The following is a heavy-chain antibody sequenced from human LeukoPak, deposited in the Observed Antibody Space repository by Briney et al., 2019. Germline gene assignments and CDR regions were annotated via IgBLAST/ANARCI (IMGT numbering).Heavy chain of an antibody. CDR3: AREDGSGLYPAYYYGMDV. CDR1: GFTFSSYS. CDR2: IYIGGNT. D-gene: IGHD3-10*01. V-gene: IGHV3-53*01. J-gene: IGHJ6*02. Sequence: GGSLRLSCAASGFTFSSYSMNWVRQAPGKGLEWVSLIYIGGNTFYADSVKGRFIISRDNSKNTLYLQMNSLRAEDTAVYYCAREDGSGLYPAYYYGMDVWGQGPTVTVSS.